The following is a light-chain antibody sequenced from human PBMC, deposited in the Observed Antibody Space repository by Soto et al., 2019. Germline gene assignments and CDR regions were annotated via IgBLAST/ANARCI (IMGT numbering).Light chain of an antibody. Sequence: ELGLTQSPCTLSMSPGERATLSCRASQSVSDMAWYQQIRCQAPRLLIYGASTRATGIPYRFSGSGSWTDFTATIRTLEPEDFSVYDCEQYGSSFITFDRETRLEIK. CDR3: EQYGSSFIT. J-gene: IGKJ5*01. CDR1: QSVSD. CDR2: GAS. V-gene: IGKV3-20*01.